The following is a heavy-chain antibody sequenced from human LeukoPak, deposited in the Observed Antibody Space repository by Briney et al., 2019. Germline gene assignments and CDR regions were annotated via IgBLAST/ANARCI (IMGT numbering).Heavy chain of an antibody. J-gene: IGHJ5*02. CDR3: ARTLRGMVRGVIGWFDP. CDR1: GGSISSYY. V-gene: IGHV4-59*12. CDR2: IYYSGST. Sequence: PSETLSLTCTVSGGSISSYYWSWIRQPPGKGLEWIGYIYYSGSTNYNPSLKSRVTISVDTSKNQFSLKLSSVTAADTAVYYCARTLRGMVRGVIGWFDPWGQGTLVTVSS. D-gene: IGHD3-10*01.